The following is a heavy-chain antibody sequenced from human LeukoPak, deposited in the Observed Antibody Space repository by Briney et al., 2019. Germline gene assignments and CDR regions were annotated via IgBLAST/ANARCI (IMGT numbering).Heavy chain of an antibody. CDR2: IRYEGSNR. CDR3: AKDRSVNYYGSGSYYKGPGRFN. J-gene: IGHJ4*02. V-gene: IGHV3-30*02. D-gene: IGHD3-10*01. CDR1: GFTFSRYG. Sequence: PGGSLRLSCAASGFTFSRYGMHWVRQAPGKGLEGVAFIRYEGSNRYYADSVKGRFTISRDNSKNTLYLQMSSLRAEDTAVYYCAKDRSVNYYGSGSYYKGPGRFNWGQGTVVTVSS.